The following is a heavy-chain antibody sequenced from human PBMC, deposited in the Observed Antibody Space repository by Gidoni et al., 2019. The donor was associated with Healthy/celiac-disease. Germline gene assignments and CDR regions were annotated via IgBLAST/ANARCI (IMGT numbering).Heavy chain of an antibody. CDR1: GFTVSSNY. D-gene: IGHD3-3*01. Sequence: EVQLVESGGGLIQPGGSLRLSCAASGFTVSSNYLSWVRHAPGKGLEWVSVIYSGGSKYYADSVKGRFTISRDNSKNTVYLQMNSLRAEDTAVYYCARARITIFGVVIAQYYFDYWGQGTLVTVSS. V-gene: IGHV3-53*01. J-gene: IGHJ4*02. CDR3: ARARITIFGVVIAQYYFDY. CDR2: IYSGGSK.